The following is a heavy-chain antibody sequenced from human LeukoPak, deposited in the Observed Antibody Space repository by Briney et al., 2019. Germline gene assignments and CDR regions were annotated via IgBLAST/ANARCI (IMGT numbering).Heavy chain of an antibody. CDR1: GGSISSYY. D-gene: IGHD2-2*01. V-gene: IGHV4-59*01. CDR2: IHYSGST. Sequence: ETSETLSLTCTVSGGSISSYYWSWIRQPPGKGLEWIGYIHYSGSTNYNPSLKSRVTISVDTPKNQFSLKLSSVTAADTAVYYCARYQLLSPYYFDYWGQGTLVTVSS. J-gene: IGHJ4*02. CDR3: ARYQLLSPYYFDY.